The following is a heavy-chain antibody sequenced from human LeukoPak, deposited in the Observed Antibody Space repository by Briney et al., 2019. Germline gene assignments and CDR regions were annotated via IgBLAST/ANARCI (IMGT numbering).Heavy chain of an antibody. Sequence: PSETLSLTCTVSGGPISSYYWSWIRQPAGKGLEWIGRIYTSGSTNYNPSLKSRVTMSVDTSKNQFSLKLSSVTAADTAVYYCARGGITVTTYGDAFDIWGQGTMVTVSS. V-gene: IGHV4-4*07. CDR3: ARGGITVTTYGDAFDI. CDR2: IYTSGST. J-gene: IGHJ3*02. D-gene: IGHD4-17*01. CDR1: GGPISSYY.